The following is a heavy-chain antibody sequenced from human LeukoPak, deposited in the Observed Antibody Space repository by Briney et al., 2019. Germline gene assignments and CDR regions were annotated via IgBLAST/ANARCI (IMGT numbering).Heavy chain of an antibody. CDR1: GGSISSYY. CDR2: IYYSGST. J-gene: IGHJ1*01. Sequence: SETLSLTCTVSGGSISSYYWSWIRQPPGKGLEWIGYIYYSGSTNYNPSLKSRVTISVETSKNQFSLKLSSVTVADTAVYYCASLAFYASIFQHWGQGTLVTVSS. D-gene: IGHD2-2*02. CDR3: ASLAFYASIFQH. V-gene: IGHV4-59*01.